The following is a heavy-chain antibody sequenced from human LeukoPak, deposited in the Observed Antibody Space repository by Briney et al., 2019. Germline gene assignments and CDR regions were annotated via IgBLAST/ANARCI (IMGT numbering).Heavy chain of an antibody. V-gene: IGHV1-46*03. CDR1: GYTFTSYY. D-gene: IGHD2-8*01. CDR3: AREGETVLMVYAMPFDY. CDR2: INPSGGST. Sequence: ASVKVSCKASGYTFTSYYMHWVRQAPGPGLEWMGIINPSGGSTSYAQEFQGRVTMTRDTSTSTVYMELSSLRSEDTAVYYCAREGETVLMVYAMPFDYWGQGTLVTVSS. J-gene: IGHJ4*02.